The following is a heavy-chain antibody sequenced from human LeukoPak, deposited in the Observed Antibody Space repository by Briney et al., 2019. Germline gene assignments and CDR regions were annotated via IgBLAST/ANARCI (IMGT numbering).Heavy chain of an antibody. CDR3: ARHSPLGQYYYDSSGYFALDY. CDR2: IYPGDSDT. D-gene: IGHD3-22*01. V-gene: IGHV5-51*01. CDR1: GYSFTSYW. Sequence: GESLKISCKGSGYSFTSYWIGWVRQMPGKGLEWMGIIYPGDSDTRYSPSFQGQVTISADKSISTAYLQWSSLKASDTAMYYCARHSPLGQYYYDSSGYFALDYWSQGTLVTVSS. J-gene: IGHJ4*02.